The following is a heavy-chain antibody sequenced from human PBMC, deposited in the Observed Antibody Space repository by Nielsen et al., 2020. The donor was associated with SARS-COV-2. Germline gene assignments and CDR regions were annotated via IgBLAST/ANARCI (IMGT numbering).Heavy chain of an antibody. CDR1: GFTFSSYA. V-gene: IGHV3-23*01. J-gene: IGHJ3*02. D-gene: IGHD3-22*01. CDR3: SSGDAFDI. CDR2: ISGSGGRT. Sequence: GGSLRLSCTASGFTFSSYAMTWVRQAPGKGLEWVSAISGSGGRTYYADSVKGRFTISRDNAKNSLYLQMNSLRAEDTALYYCSSGDAFDIWGQGTMVTVSS.